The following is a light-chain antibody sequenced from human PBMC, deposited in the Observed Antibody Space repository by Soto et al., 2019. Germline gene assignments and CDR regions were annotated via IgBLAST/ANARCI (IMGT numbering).Light chain of an antibody. CDR3: QQCYSTPPT. V-gene: IGKV4-1*01. Sequence: DIVMTQSPDALVVSLGERATINCKSSQTLLYSSNNQNYLAWYQQKPGQPPKLLIYWATNRVSGVPDRFSGSGSGADFTLTISSLQAEDVSVYYCQQCYSTPPTVGQGTKLEIK. CDR2: WAT. J-gene: IGKJ2*01. CDR1: QTLLYSSNNQNY.